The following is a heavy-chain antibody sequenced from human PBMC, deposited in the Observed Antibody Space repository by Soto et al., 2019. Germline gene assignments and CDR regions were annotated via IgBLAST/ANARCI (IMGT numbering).Heavy chain of an antibody. Sequence: QMQLVQSGPEVKKPGTSVKVSCKASGFTFTSSAVQWVRQARGQRLEWIGWIVVGRGNTNYAQKGKEKXXIXRXXSTSTAYMELSSLRSEDAAVYYCAALPDYGDYDDYWGQGTLVTVSS. D-gene: IGHD4-17*01. J-gene: IGHJ4*02. CDR2: IVVGRGNT. V-gene: IGHV1-58*01. CDR1: GFTFTSSA. CDR3: AALPDYGDYDDY.